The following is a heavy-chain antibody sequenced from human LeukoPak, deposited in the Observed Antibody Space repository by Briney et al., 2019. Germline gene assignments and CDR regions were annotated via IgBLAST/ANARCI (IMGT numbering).Heavy chain of an antibody. Sequence: GASVKVSCKASGGTFSSYAISWVRQAPGQGLGWMGGIIPIFGTANYAQKFQGRVTITTDESTSTAYMELSSLRSEDTAVHYCARERNRGEDGSSHGYYYMDVWGKGTTVTVSS. CDR1: GGTFSSYA. J-gene: IGHJ6*03. CDR2: IIPIFGTA. CDR3: ARERNRGEDGSSHGYYYMDV. D-gene: IGHD6-13*01. V-gene: IGHV1-69*05.